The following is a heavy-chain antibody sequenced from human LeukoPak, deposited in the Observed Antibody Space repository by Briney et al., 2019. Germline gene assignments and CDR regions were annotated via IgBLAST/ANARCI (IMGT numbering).Heavy chain of an antibody. J-gene: IGHJ4*02. CDR1: GYTFIGYY. CDR3: AREGVIGDGYNFFDY. CDR2: INPHSGGT. Sequence: TSVKVSCKASGYTFIGYYMHWVRQAPGQGLEWMGWINPHSGGTNSEQNFQGRVTMSRDTSISTVYMELSRLRSDDTALYYCAREGVIGDGYNFFDYWGQGTLVTVSS. V-gene: IGHV1-2*02. D-gene: IGHD5-24*01.